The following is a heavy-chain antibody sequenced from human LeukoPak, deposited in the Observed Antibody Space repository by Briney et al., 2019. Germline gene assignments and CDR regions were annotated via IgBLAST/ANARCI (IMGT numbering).Heavy chain of an antibody. CDR2: INHSGST. CDR1: GGSFSGYY. V-gene: IGHV4-34*01. J-gene: IGHJ4*02. CDR3: ATSGYSGYDFVDY. D-gene: IGHD5-12*01. Sequence: SETLSLTCAAYGGSFSGYYWSWIRQPPGKGLEWIGEINHSGSTNYNPSLKSRVTISVDTSKNQFSLKLSSVTAADTAVYYCATSGYSGYDFVDYWGQGTLVTVSS.